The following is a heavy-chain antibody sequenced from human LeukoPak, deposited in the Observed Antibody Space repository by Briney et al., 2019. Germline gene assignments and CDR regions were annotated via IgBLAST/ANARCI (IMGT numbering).Heavy chain of an antibody. V-gene: IGHV1-18*01. D-gene: IGHD3-10*01. CDR1: GYTFTRYG. J-gene: IGHJ4*02. CDR2: LSPYNGDT. CDR3: AREGPCGSGRYCYHDY. Sequence: ASVKASCKASGYTFTRYGITWVRQAPGQGLEWMGWLSPYNGDTNYAQKFQGRLTMTTDTSTSTAYMELRSLRSDDTAVYYCAREGPCGSGRYCYHDYWGQGTLVTVSS.